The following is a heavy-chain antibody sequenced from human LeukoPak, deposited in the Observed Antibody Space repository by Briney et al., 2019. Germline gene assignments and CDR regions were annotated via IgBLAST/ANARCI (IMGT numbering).Heavy chain of an antibody. CDR1: GFTFSSYS. D-gene: IGHD3-3*01. CDR3: AREGSTDFWSAYSVYYFDY. Sequence: GGSLRLSCAASGFTFSSYSMQWVRQTPGKGLEWVGIMSNSGENTFYGEAVKGRFTISRDNSQNTLYLQMNSLRAEDTAAYYCAREGSTDFWSAYSVYYFDYWGQGTLVTVSS. J-gene: IGHJ4*02. CDR2: MSNSGENT. V-gene: IGHV3-33*05.